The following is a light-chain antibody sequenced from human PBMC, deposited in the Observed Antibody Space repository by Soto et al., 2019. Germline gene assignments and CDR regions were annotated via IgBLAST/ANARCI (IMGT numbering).Light chain of an antibody. J-gene: IGKJ1*01. CDR3: QQYHVYSWT. Sequence: DIQMTQSPSTLSASVGDRVTIVCRASQSISHSLAWYQQRPGKAPRLLIYDASTLESGVPSRFSGGGSGTDFTLTITNLQPDDFATYFCQQYHVYSWTFGQGTKMEI. CDR2: DAS. V-gene: IGKV1-5*02. CDR1: QSISHS.